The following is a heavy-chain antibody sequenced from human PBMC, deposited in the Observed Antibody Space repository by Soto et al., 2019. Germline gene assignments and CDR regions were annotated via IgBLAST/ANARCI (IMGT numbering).Heavy chain of an antibody. Sequence: EVQLVESGRGLVQPGGSLRLSCAASGFTVSSNYMSWVRQAPGKGLEWVSVIYSGGSTYYADSVKGRFTISRDNSKNTLYLQMNSLRAEDTAVYYCARGPYSSSWFDYWGQGTLVTVSS. D-gene: IGHD6-13*01. CDR3: ARGPYSSSWFDY. CDR1: GFTVSSNY. CDR2: IYSGGST. J-gene: IGHJ4*02. V-gene: IGHV3-66*01.